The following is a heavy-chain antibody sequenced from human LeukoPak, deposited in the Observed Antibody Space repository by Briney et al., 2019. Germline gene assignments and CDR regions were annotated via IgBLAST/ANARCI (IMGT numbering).Heavy chain of an antibody. CDR2: INHSGST. J-gene: IGHJ4*02. Sequence: SETLSLTCTVSGGSISSYYWSWIRQPPGKGLEWIGEINHSGSTNYNPSLKSRVTISVDTSKNQFSLKLSSVTAADTAVYYCAEGGAYGGLFDYWGQGTLVTVSS. V-gene: IGHV4-34*01. D-gene: IGHD4-23*01. CDR1: GGSISSYY. CDR3: AEGGAYGGLFDY.